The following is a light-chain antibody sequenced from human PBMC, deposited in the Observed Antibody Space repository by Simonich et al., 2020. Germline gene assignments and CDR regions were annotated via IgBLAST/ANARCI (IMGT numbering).Light chain of an antibody. Sequence: DIQMTQSPSSLSASVGDRVTIPCRASQSISSYLNWYQQKPGKAPTLLIYAASSVQSGVPSRFSGSGSGTDFTLTISSLQPEDFATYYGQQSYSTPLTFGGGTKVEIK. CDR2: AAS. CDR3: QQSYSTPLT. V-gene: IGKV1-39*01. J-gene: IGKJ4*01. CDR1: QSISSY.